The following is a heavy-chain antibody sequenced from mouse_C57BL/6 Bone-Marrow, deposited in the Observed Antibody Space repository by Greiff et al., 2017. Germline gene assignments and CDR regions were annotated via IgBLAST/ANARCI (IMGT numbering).Heavy chain of an antibody. J-gene: IGHJ2*01. CDR2: IDPETGST. CDR1: GYTFTDYE. CDR3: TRSIYYYGSSYVY. V-gene: IGHV1-15*01. D-gene: IGHD1-1*01. Sequence: QVLLKQSGAELVRPGASVTLSCKASGYTFTDYEMHWVKQTPVHGLEWIGAIDPETGSTAYNQKFKGKAILTADKSSSTTYMELRSLTSEDSAVYYCTRSIYYYGSSYVYWGQGTTLTVSS.